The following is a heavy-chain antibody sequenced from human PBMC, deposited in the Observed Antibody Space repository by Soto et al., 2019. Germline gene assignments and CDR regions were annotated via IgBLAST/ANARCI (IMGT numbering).Heavy chain of an antibody. D-gene: IGHD2-2*02. J-gene: IGHJ4*02. CDR3: ATARIHCTSASCYTEFDY. V-gene: IGHV4-30-4*01. Sequence: QLQQSGPGLVKPSQTLSLTCTVSGGSISSRDYYWGWSRQPPGKGLEWVGYIYYSGSTYSRPSLKGRVALSVDTSKNQFSLSLSSVTAADTAIYYCATARIHCTSASCYTEFDYWGQGNLVAVSS. CDR1: GGSISSRDYY. CDR2: IYYSGST.